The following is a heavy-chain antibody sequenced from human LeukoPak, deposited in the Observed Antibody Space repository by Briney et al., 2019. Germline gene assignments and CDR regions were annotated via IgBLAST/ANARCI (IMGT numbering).Heavy chain of an antibody. D-gene: IGHD1-26*01. CDR2: ISSSGSTI. J-gene: IGHJ5*02. CDR3: ARAPRFRLVGVPKGPFDP. V-gene: IGHV3-48*04. CDR1: GFTFSSYS. Sequence: GGSLRLSCAASGFTFSSYSMNWVRQAPGKGLEWVSYISSSGSTIYYADSVKGRFTISRDNAKNSLYLRMDTLRAEDTAVYYCARAPRFRLVGVPKGPFDPWGQGTLVTVSS.